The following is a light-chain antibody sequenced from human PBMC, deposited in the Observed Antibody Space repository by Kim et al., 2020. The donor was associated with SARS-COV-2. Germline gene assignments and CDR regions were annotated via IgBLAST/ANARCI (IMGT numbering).Light chain of an antibody. CDR2: RDS. J-gene: IGLJ2*01. V-gene: IGLV3-27*01. CDR3: YSATDNNRV. Sequence: SYELTQPSSVSVSPGQTARITCSGDILAQRYVRWFQQKPGQAPLLVIYRDSERPSGIPERFSGSSSGTTVTLTISGAQVEDESDNYCYSATDNNRVFGGGTKLTVL. CDR1: ILAQRY.